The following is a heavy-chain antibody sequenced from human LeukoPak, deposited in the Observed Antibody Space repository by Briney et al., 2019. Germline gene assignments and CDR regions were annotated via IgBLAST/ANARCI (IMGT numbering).Heavy chain of an antibody. V-gene: IGHV3-7*01. CDR3: ARAPWYDFWSGYWGYMDV. CDR2: IKQDGSEK. J-gene: IGHJ6*03. Sequence: GGSLRLSCAASGFTFSSYWMSWVRQAPGKGLEWMANIKQDGSEKYYVDSVKGRFTISRDNAKNSLYLQMNSLRAEDTAVYYCARAPWYDFWSGYWGYMDVWGKGTTVTVSS. CDR1: GFTFSSYW. D-gene: IGHD3-3*01.